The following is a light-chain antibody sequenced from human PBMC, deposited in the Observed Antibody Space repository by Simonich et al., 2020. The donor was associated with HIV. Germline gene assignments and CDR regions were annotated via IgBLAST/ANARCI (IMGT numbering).Light chain of an antibody. Sequence: DIVMTQSPLSLPVTPGEPASISCRCSQILLYSNGYNYLDWYLQKPGHSTQLLIFLGSTRSSGVPDRFSGSGAGTDFTLKINRVEAEYVGVYYCMQGIHKTFGQGTKVEIK. CDR3: MQGIHKT. V-gene: IGKV2-28*01. CDR1: QILLYSNGYNY. J-gene: IGKJ1*01. CDR2: LGS.